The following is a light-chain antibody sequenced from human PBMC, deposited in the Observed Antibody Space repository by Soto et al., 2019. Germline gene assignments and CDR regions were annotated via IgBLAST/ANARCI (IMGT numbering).Light chain of an antibody. V-gene: IGKV3-15*01. CDR2: GAS. Sequence: EIVMTQSPATLSVSPGERATLSCRASQNVSSNLAWYQQKPGQAPRLLIYGASTRATGIPARFSGSGSGTEFTLTISSLQSEDFAVYYCQQYNNWPPTLGQGTKVEIK. CDR1: QNVSSN. CDR3: QQYNNWPPT. J-gene: IGKJ1*01.